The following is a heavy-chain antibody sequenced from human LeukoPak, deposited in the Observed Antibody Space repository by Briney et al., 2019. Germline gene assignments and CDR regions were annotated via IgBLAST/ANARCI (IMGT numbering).Heavy chain of an antibody. V-gene: IGHV4-61*01. Sequence: ASETLSLTCTVSGGSVSSGSYYWSWIRQPPGKGLEWIGYIYYSGSTNYNPSLKSRVTISVDTSKNQFSLKLTSVTAADTAVYYCARIGNYYFDYWGQGTLVTVSS. CDR2: IYYSGST. D-gene: IGHD1-1*01. CDR3: ARIGNYYFDY. J-gene: IGHJ4*02. CDR1: GGSVSSGSYY.